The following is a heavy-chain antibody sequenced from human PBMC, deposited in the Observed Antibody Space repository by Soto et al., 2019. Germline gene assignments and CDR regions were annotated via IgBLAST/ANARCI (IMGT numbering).Heavy chain of an antibody. CDR1: ELTLSAFA. J-gene: IGHJ3*01. CDR3: AKGYIAAAGVLDGFDV. Sequence: PGGSLRLSCAASELTLSAFAIHWVRQAPGRGLEWVATISYNGNNEYYADSVRGRFTISRDDLLMNSLRTEDTAVYYCAKGYIAAAGVLDGFDVWGQGTMVTVSS. CDR2: ISYNGNNE. V-gene: IGHV3-30-3*01. D-gene: IGHD6-13*01.